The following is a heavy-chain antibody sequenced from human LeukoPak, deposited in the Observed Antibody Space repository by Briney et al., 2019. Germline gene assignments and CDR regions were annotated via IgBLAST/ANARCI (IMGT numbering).Heavy chain of an antibody. J-gene: IGHJ4*02. CDR2: TCSSDAGT. CDR3: AKAPVTSCRGAYCYPFDS. CDR1: GFTFSTYA. Sequence: GGSLRLSCAASGFTFSTYAMSWVRQTPGKGLEWVAATCSSDAGTYHADSVRGRFTISRDNSKNTLYLQMNSLRAEDAAVYFCAKAPVTSCRGAYCYPFDSWGQGTLVTVSS. D-gene: IGHD2-21*01. V-gene: IGHV3-23*01.